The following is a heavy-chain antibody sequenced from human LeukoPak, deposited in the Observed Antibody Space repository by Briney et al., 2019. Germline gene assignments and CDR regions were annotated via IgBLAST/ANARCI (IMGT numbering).Heavy chain of an antibody. CDR2: ISSSSSYI. Sequence: GGSLRLSCAASGFTVSSNYMSWVRQAPGKGLEWVSSISSSSSYIYYADSVKGRFTISRDNAKNSLYLQMNSLRAEDTAVYYCAKSTMVRGVIGYYGMDVWGQGATVTVSS. CDR1: GFTVSSNY. V-gene: IGHV3-21*01. J-gene: IGHJ6*02. D-gene: IGHD3-10*01. CDR3: AKSTMVRGVIGYYGMDV.